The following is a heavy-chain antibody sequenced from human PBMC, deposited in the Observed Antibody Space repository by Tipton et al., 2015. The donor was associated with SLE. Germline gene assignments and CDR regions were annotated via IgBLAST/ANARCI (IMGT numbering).Heavy chain of an antibody. CDR3: ARAYAGDVDY. CDR2: INHSGST. V-gene: IGHV4-34*01. D-gene: IGHD2-2*01. Sequence: TLSLTCAVYGGSFSGYYWSWSRQTPGKGLEWIGEINHSGSTNYNPSLKSRVTISVDTSKNQFSLKLRSVTAADTAVYYCARAYAGDVDYWGQGTLVTVSS. CDR1: GGSFSGYY. J-gene: IGHJ4*02.